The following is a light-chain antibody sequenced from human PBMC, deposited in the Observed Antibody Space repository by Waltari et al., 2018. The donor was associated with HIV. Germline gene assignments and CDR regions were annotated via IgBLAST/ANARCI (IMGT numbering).Light chain of an antibody. CDR3: QQYDDWPPFT. J-gene: IGKJ2*01. V-gene: IGKV3-15*01. CDR1: QSVPTS. Sequence: IVMTQSPAILSVSPGESVTLSCRASQSVPTSLTCYQQKPGQDPRLLMYGASTMATVIPARFSGSGSGTEFTLTISSLQSEESAVYHCQQYDDWPPFTFGQGTKLEIK. CDR2: GAS.